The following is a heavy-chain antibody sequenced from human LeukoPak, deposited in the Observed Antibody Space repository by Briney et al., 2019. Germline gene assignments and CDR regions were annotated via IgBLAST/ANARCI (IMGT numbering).Heavy chain of an antibody. Sequence: SETLSLTCAVYGGSFSGYYWSWMRQPPGKGLEWIGEINHSGSTNYNPSLKSRVTISVDTSKNQFSLKLSSVTAADTAVYYCACAHLEFGGVTWDYWGQGTLVTVSS. CDR1: GGSFSGYY. CDR3: ACAHLEFGGVTWDY. D-gene: IGHD3-16*01. CDR2: INHSGST. V-gene: IGHV4-34*01. J-gene: IGHJ4*02.